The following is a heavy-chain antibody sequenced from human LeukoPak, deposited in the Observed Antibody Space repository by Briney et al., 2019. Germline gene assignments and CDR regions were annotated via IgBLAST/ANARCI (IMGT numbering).Heavy chain of an antibody. CDR3: AKENWGRDY. D-gene: IGHD7-27*01. Sequence: GGSLRLSCAASGFTFSSYDMSWVRQAPGKGLEWVSAISNTGGRTYYADSVRGRFTISRDNSKNMLYLQINSLTADDTAVYYCAKENWGRDYWGQGTLVTVSS. CDR1: GFTFSSYD. V-gene: IGHV3-23*01. CDR2: ISNTGGRT. J-gene: IGHJ4*02.